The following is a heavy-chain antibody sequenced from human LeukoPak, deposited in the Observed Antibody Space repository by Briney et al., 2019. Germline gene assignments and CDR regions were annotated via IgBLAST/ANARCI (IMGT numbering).Heavy chain of an antibody. CDR3: ARDLYGELDY. CDR2: ISSDGSNT. V-gene: IGHV3-30*03. D-gene: IGHD4-17*01. J-gene: IGHJ4*02. CDR1: GFTFISYG. Sequence: GGSLRLSCAASGFTFISYGMHWVRQAPGKGLEWVAVISSDGSNTFYADSVKGRFTISRDNSKNTLYLQMNSLRAEDTAVYYCARDLYGELDYWGQGTLVTVSS.